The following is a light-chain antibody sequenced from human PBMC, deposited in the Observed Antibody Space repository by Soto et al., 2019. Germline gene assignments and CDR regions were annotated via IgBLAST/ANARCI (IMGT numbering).Light chain of an antibody. V-gene: IGKV3D-15*01. J-gene: IGKJ1*01. CDR2: DAS. Sequence: EIVFTQSPGTPSLSPGEGATLSCRASQSVRNSLLAWYQQKPGQPPRLLIYDASTRATATPERFSGSGSGTEFTLTISSLQSGDFAVYYCQQYNNWPLTFGQGTKVDIK. CDR3: QQYNNWPLT. CDR1: QSVRNSL.